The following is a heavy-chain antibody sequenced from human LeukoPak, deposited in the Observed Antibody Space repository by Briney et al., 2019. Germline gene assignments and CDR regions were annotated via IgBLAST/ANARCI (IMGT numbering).Heavy chain of an antibody. V-gene: IGHV1-2*02. CDR1: GYTFTDYY. CDR3: ARAPHSSAGDNFDY. J-gene: IGHJ4*02. Sequence: ASVKVSCKASGYTFTDYYMIWVRQAPGQGLEWMGWTNPLSGGTNYAQKFQGRVTMTRDTSTSTVYMELSSLRSEDTAVYYCARAPHSSAGDNFDYWGQGTLVTVSS. D-gene: IGHD2-15*01. CDR2: TNPLSGGT.